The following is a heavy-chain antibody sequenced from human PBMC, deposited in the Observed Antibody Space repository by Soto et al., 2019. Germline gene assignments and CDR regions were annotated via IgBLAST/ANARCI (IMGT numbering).Heavy chain of an antibody. Sequence: QVQLVESGGSVGQPGRSLRLSCAASRFTFRSYTVHWVRQAPGKGLEWVAVISYDGRNKYYADSVKGRFTISRDNSKNTRYLQVNSLRAEDTAVYNCARDRHHHDSTGYSYYYFYGMDVWGQGTTVTVSS. V-gene: IGHV3-30*04. CDR1: RFTFRSYT. CDR2: ISYDGRNK. CDR3: ARDRHHHDSTGYSYYYFYGMDV. D-gene: IGHD3-22*01. J-gene: IGHJ6*02.